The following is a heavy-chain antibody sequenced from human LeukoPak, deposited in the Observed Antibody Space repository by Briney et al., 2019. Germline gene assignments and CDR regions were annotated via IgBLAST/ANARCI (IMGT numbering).Heavy chain of an antibody. J-gene: IGHJ4*02. CDR3: AKYSSFGGGDSTNMFYFDS. V-gene: IGHV3-23*01. CDR2: ISGSGGNT. CDR1: GFAFGNYA. D-gene: IGHD2-21*02. Sequence: PGDSLRLSCAASGFAFGNYALSWVRQAPGKGLEWVSSISGSGGNTFYADFVMGRFTISRDSSKETLYLQMNSLRAEDTALYYCAKYSSFGGGDSTNMFYFDSWGQGTPVTVSS.